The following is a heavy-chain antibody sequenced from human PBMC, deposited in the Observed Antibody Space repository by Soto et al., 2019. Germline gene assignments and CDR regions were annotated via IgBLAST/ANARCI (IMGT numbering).Heavy chain of an antibody. CDR1: GGSISSSSYY. CDR2: IYYSGST. D-gene: IGHD3-10*01. V-gene: IGHV4-39*01. Sequence: SETLSLTCTVSGGSISSSSYYWGWIRQPPGKGLEWIGSIYYSGSTYYNPSLKSRVTISVDTSKNQFSLKLSSVTAADTAVYYCARLGLEWFGEGPFRLYYYYGMDVWGQGTTVTVSS. J-gene: IGHJ6*02. CDR3: ARLGLEWFGEGPFRLYYYYGMDV.